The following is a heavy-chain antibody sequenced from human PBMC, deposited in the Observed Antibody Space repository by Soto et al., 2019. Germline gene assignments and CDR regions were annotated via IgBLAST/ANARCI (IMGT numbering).Heavy chain of an antibody. V-gene: IGHV1-69*02. D-gene: IGHD4-17*01. CDR2: IIPILGIA. J-gene: IGHJ3*02. CDR3: ASGDYGTFDI. Sequence: QVQLVQSGAEVKKPGSSVKVSCKASGGTFSSYTISWVRQAPGQGLEWMGRIIPILGIANDAQKFQGRVTITSDKSTRTAYMEPSSLRSEDTSGYYCASGDYGTFDIWGQGTMVTVSS. CDR1: GGTFSSYT.